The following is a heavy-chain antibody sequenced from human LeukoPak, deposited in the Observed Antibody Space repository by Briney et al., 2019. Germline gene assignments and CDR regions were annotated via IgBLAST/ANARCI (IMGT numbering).Heavy chain of an antibody. CDR1: GGSISSYY. CDR2: IYYSGST. CDR3: ARVHCSTTSCYLYQYYFDY. V-gene: IGHV4-59*01. J-gene: IGHJ4*02. Sequence: SETLSLTCTVSGGSISSYYWSWIRQPPGKGLEWIGYIYYSGSTNYNPSLKSRVSISVDKSKNQFSLKFSSVTAADTAVYYCARVHCSTTSCYLYQYYFDYWGQGTLVTVSS. D-gene: IGHD2-2*01.